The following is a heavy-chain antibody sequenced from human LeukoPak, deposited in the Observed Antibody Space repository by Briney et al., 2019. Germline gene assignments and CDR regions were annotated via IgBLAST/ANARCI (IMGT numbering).Heavy chain of an antibody. J-gene: IGHJ6*02. CDR2: INHSGST. Sequence: GSLRLSCAASGFTFSSYAMSWVRQPPGKGLEWIGEINHSGSTNYNPSLKSRVTISVDTSKNQFSLKLSSVTAADTAVYYCARKKAAGTVFYYYYYGMDVWGQGTTVTVSS. D-gene: IGHD6-13*01. CDR1: GFTFSSYA. V-gene: IGHV4-34*01. CDR3: ARKKAAGTVFYYYYYGMDV.